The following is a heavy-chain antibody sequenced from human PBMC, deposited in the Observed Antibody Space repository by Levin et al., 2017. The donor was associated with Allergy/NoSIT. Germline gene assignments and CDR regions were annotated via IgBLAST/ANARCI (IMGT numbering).Heavy chain of an antibody. CDR2: INWNGGST. D-gene: IGHD6-13*01. J-gene: IGHJ5*02. V-gene: IGHV3-20*01. Sequence: GGSLRLSCAASGFTFDDYGMSWVRQAPGKGLEWVSGINWNGGSTGYADSVKGRFTISRDNAKNSLYLQMNSLRAEDTALYHCARDKDSSWTGWFDPWGQGTLVTVSS. CDR1: GFTFDDYG. CDR3: ARDKDSSWTGWFDP.